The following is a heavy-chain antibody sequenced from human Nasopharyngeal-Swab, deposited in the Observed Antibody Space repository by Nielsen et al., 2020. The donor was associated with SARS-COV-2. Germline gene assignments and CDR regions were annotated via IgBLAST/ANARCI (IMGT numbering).Heavy chain of an antibody. Sequence: ASVKVSCKASGYTFTNYCVHWVRQAPGQRLEWMGVINPSGGVTVFAQKFQGRVTMTRDTSTTTVYMELSSLGSEDTAVYYCARDVTVTTNYYYYYGMDVWGQGTTVTVSS. CDR1: GYTFTNYC. CDR3: ARDVTVTTNYYYYYGMDV. J-gene: IGHJ6*02. CDR2: INPSGGVT. D-gene: IGHD4-17*01. V-gene: IGHV1-46*01.